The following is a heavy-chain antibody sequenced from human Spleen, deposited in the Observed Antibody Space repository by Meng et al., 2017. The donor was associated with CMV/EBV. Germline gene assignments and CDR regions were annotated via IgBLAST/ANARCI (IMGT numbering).Heavy chain of an antibody. CDR3: ARGIMDGRLPDY. CDR2: IKKDGTEK. CDR1: GFTFSSYW. V-gene: IGHV3-7*01. D-gene: IGHD2-8*01. J-gene: IGHJ4*02. Sequence: CAASGFTFSSYWMSWVRQAPGKGLEWVANIKKDGTEKYYVDSVKGRFTISRDNAKNSLYLQMNSLRAEDTAVYYCARGIMDGRLPDYWGQGTLVTVSS.